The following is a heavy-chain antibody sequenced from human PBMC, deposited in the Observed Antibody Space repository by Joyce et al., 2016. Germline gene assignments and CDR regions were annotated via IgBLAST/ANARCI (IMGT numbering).Heavy chain of an antibody. CDR3: ARDRYPLSVRGVFDP. D-gene: IGHD3-16*02. CDR1: TFTFSNFA. CDR2: TWHDGSNA. V-gene: IGHV3-33*01. Sequence: QVQLVESGGGVVQPGGSLRLSCAASTFTFSNFAMHWVRQAPGKGLEWVAVTWHDGSNAYYSDAVKGRFTISRDNSKNMVWLQMTSLRADDTAVYYCARDRYPLSVRGVFDPWGQGTLVTVSS. J-gene: IGHJ5*02.